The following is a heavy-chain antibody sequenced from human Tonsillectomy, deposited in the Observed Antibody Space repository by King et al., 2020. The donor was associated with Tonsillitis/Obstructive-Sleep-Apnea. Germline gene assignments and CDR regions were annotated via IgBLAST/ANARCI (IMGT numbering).Heavy chain of an antibody. Sequence: QLVESGPEVKEPGTSVKVSCKASGFTFTSSAVQWVRQARGQRLEWIGWIVVGSSNTNYAQKFQERVTITRDMSTSTAYMELSSLRSEDTAVYYCAAVEDTAMDYYFDYWGQGTLVTVSS. J-gene: IGHJ4*02. V-gene: IGHV1-58*01. CDR3: AAVEDTAMDYYFDY. CDR2: IVVGSSNT. D-gene: IGHD5-18*01. CDR1: GFTFTSSA.